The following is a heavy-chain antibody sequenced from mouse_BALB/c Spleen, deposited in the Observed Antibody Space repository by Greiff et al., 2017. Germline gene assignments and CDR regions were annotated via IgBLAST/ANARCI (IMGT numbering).Heavy chain of an antibody. J-gene: IGHJ4*01. V-gene: IGHV3-8*02. Sequence: EVKLMESGPSLVKPSQTLSLTCSVTGDSITSGYWNWIRKFPGNKLEYMGYISYSGSTYYNPSLKSRISITRDTSKNQYYLQLNSVTTEDTATYYCARLDYVYYYAMDYWGQGTSVTVSS. CDR1: GDSITSGY. CDR3: ARLDYVYYYAMDY. D-gene: IGHD2-4*01. CDR2: ISYSGST.